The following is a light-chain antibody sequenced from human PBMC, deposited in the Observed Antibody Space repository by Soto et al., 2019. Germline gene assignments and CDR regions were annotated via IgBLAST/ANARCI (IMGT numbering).Light chain of an antibody. CDR3: LQHKSYPRT. Sequence: DIQMTQSPSDMSASVGDRVTITCRASQDISNFLVWFQQRPGKVPKRLMYSANRLESGVPSRFSGSGSGTEFTLTISSLQPEDVATYYCLQHKSYPRTFGQGTKVEIK. CDR1: QDISNF. CDR2: SAN. J-gene: IGKJ1*01. V-gene: IGKV1-17*03.